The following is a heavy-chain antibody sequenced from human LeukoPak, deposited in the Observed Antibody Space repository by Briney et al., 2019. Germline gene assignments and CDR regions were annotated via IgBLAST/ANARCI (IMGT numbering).Heavy chain of an antibody. Sequence: SETLSLTCTVSGGSISSSSYYWGWIRQPPGKGLEWIGSIYYSGSTYYNPSLKSRVTISVDTSKNQFSLKLSSVTAADTAAYYCARHQPGGVPTPNYNWFDPCGQGTLVTVSS. CDR1: GGSISSSSYY. J-gene: IGHJ5*02. CDR2: IYYSGST. V-gene: IGHV4-39*01. D-gene: IGHD2-2*01. CDR3: ARHQPGGVPTPNYNWFDP.